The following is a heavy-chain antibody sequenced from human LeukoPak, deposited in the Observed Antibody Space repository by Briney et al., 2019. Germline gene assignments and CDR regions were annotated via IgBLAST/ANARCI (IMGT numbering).Heavy chain of an antibody. Sequence: ASVKVSCKASGSTFTSYAIHWVRQAPGQGLEWMGWISTNSGSPTYAPGFTGRFVFSLDTSVSTAYLQIDSLEAADTAVYYCARDAYYDFWSGRRGAIYDYYMDVWGKGTTVTVSS. V-gene: IGHV7-4-1*01. CDR2: ISTNSGSP. J-gene: IGHJ6*03. CDR3: ARDAYYDFWSGRRGAIYDYYMDV. D-gene: IGHD3-3*01. CDR1: GSTFTSYA.